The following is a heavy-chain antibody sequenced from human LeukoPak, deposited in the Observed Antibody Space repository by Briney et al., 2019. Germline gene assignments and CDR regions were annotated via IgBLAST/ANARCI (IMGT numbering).Heavy chain of an antibody. CDR2: IIPILGIA. CDR3: ARSIVGATQYFDY. Sequence: GASVKVSCKASGGTFSSYAISWVRQAPGQGLEWMGRIIPILGIANYAQKFQGRVTITADKSTSTAYMELSSLRSEDMAVYYCARSIVGATQYFDYWGQGTLVTVSS. V-gene: IGHV1-69*04. CDR1: GGTFSSYA. J-gene: IGHJ4*02. D-gene: IGHD1-26*01.